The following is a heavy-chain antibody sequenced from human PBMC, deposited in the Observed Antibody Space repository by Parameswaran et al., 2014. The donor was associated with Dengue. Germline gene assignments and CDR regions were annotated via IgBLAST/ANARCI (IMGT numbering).Heavy chain of an antibody. CDR3: ARRDTPMAPSYYYSMDV. Sequence: WIRQPPGKGLEWIGSIYYTGSTYYNPSLESRVTISVDTSKNQFSLRLASVTAADTAIYYCARRDTPMAPSYYYSMDVWGQGTAVTVSS. V-gene: IGHV4-39*01. J-gene: IGHJ6*02. D-gene: IGHD5-18*01. CDR2: IYYTGST.